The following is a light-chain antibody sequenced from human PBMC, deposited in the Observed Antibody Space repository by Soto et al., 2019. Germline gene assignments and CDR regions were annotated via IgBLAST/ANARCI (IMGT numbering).Light chain of an antibody. J-gene: IGKJ1*01. CDR3: HQRQSWPRT. Sequence: EIVFSESLSTLSSSTGETATLPCRASQYVGTRVAWYQHKPGQAPRLLIYYTSNRATGIPARFSGSGSGTDFTHTINSLAPEDFAIYYCHQRQSWPRTFGQGTKVDIK. V-gene: IGKV3-11*01. CDR2: YTS. CDR1: QYVGTR.